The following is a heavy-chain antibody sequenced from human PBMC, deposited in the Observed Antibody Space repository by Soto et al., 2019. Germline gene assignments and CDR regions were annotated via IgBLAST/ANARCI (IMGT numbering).Heavy chain of an antibody. Sequence: GGSLRLSCAISEFTISGHWMTWVRQAPGKGLEWVANINQDGSAKYYVNSVKGRFTISRDNAKNSAYLQMNSLRAEDAAVYYCATKYSQYCSGGSCPYFDFWGQGTRVTVSS. V-gene: IGHV3-7*05. J-gene: IGHJ4*02. CDR2: INQDGSAK. D-gene: IGHD2-15*01. CDR1: EFTISGHW. CDR3: ATKYSQYCSGGSCPYFDF.